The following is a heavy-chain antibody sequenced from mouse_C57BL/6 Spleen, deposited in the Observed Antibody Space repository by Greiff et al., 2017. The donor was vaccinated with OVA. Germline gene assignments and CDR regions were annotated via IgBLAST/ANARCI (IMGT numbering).Heavy chain of an antibody. CDR1: GYTFTSYG. V-gene: IGHV1-81*01. CDR3: ARAIEGFAY. CDR2: IYPRSGNT. J-gene: IGHJ3*01. Sequence: QVQLKQSGAELARPGASVKLSCKASGYTFTSYGISWVKQRTGQGLEWIGEIYPRSGNTYYNEKFKGKATLTADKSSSTAYMELRSLTSEDSAVYFCARAIEGFAYWGQGTLVTVSA.